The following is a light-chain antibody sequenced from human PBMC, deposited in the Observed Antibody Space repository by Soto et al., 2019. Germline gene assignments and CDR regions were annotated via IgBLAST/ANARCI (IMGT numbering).Light chain of an antibody. Sequence: QSVVTQPASVSGSPGLSVTISCTGTSSDVGGYNYVSWYQLHPGKAPKLILYEVTNRPSGVSDRFSGSKSGNTASLTISGLQAEDEADYYCSSYTSSTAYVFGTGTKV. CDR1: SSDVGGYNY. CDR2: EVT. CDR3: SSYTSSTAYV. J-gene: IGLJ1*01. V-gene: IGLV2-14*01.